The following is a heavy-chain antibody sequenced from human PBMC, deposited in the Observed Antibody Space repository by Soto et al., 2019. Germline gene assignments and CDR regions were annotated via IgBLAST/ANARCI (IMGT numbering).Heavy chain of an antibody. CDR1: GFTFSDYS. D-gene: IGHD2-21*02. V-gene: IGHV3-48*02. Sequence: EVQLVESGGGLVHPGGSLRLSCAASGFTFSDYSMNWVRQAPGKGLEWVSYITSDGGVTYYADSVKGRFSVSRDNDKNSLFLQMDSLRDEDTAIYYCARLPKGSLVTAWGQGTLVTVSS. J-gene: IGHJ4*02. CDR3: ARLPKGSLVTA. CDR2: ITSDGGVT.